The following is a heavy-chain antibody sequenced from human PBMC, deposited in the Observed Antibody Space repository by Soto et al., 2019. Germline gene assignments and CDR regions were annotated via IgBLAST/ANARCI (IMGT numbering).Heavy chain of an antibody. V-gene: IGHV3-30*18. J-gene: IGHJ6*02. CDR1: GFTFSSSG. Sequence: QVQLVVSGGGVVQPGRSLRLSCAASGFTFSSSGMHWVRQAPGKGLEWVAVISYDGSNKYYADSVKGRFTISRDNSKNTLYLQMNSLRAEDTAVYYCAKSPLTGYYYYYGMDVWGQGTTVTVSS. D-gene: IGHD3-9*01. CDR2: ISYDGSNK. CDR3: AKSPLTGYYYYYGMDV.